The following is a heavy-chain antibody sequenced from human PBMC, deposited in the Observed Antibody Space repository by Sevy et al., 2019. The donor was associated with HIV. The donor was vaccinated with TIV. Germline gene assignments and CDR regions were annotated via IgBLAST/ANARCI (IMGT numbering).Heavy chain of an antibody. V-gene: IGHV1-2*02. CDR1: GYTFSDYY. D-gene: IGHD5-18*01. CDR3: GRDLVRDDYSYGALDY. J-gene: IGHJ4*02. Sequence: ASVKVSCKASGYTFSDYYLHWLRLAPGQGFEWMGWINPKTGATKYAQRFQGRVTLSRDTSITTAYMELSSLRSDDAALFYCGRDLVRDDYSYGALDYWGQGTLVTVSS. CDR2: INPKTGAT.